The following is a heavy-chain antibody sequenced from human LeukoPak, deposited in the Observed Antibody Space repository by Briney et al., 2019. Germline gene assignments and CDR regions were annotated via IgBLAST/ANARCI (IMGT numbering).Heavy chain of an antibody. D-gene: IGHD2-2*01. Sequence: GGSPRLSCAASGFTFSSYAMTWFRQPPGKGLEWVSTVTDSGSTTFYADSVKGRLTISRDNSKSTLYLQMNSLRAEDTAIYYCAKVDCGSSGCRRVDYWGQGTLVTVSS. CDR2: VTDSGSTT. J-gene: IGHJ4*02. V-gene: IGHV3-23*01. CDR1: GFTFSSYA. CDR3: AKVDCGSSGCRRVDY.